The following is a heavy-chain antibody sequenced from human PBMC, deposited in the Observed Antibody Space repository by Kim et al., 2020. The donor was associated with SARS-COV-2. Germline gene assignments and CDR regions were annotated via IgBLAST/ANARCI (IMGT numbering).Heavy chain of an antibody. CDR2: IKSKTDGGTT. V-gene: IGHV3-15*01. D-gene: IGHD3-9*01. Sequence: GGSLRLSCAASGFTFSNAWMSWVRQAPGKGLEWVGRIKSKTDGGTTDYAAPVKGRFTISRDDSKNTLYLQMNSLKTEDTAVYYCTTGIGYYDILTGYYPDLYYFDYWGQGTLVTVSS. CDR3: TTGIGYYDILTGYYPDLYYFDY. J-gene: IGHJ4*02. CDR1: GFTFSNAW.